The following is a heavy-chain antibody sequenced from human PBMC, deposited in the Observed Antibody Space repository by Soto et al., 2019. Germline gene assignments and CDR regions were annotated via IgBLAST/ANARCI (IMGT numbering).Heavy chain of an antibody. D-gene: IGHD6-13*01. CDR1: GFSLSTSGMC. V-gene: IGHV2-70*01. Sequence: SGPTLVKPTQTLTLTCTFSGFSLSTSGMCVSWIRQPPGKALEWLALIDWDDDKYYSTSLKTRLTISKDTSKNQVVLTMTNMDPVDTATYYCARAYSSSWYGDYYYYGMDVWGQGTTVTVSS. CDR3: ARAYSSSWYGDYYYYGMDV. CDR2: IDWDDDK. J-gene: IGHJ6*02.